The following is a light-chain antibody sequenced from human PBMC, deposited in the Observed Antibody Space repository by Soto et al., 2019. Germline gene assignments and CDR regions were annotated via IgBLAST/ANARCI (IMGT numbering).Light chain of an antibody. V-gene: IGKV1-5*03. CDR1: QSVGSW. Sequence: IQMTQSPSTLSASVGDRVTITCRASQSVGSWLAWYQQKPGKAPKLLIYRTSSLQSGVPSRFSGSGSGTEFTLTISCLQPDDVASYYCQQYMGSWTFGQGTKVEIK. J-gene: IGKJ1*01. CDR3: QQYMGSWT. CDR2: RTS.